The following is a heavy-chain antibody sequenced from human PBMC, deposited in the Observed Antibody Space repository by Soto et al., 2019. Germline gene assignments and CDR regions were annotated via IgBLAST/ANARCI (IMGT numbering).Heavy chain of an antibody. D-gene: IGHD3-3*01. CDR3: ARAGKYYDFWSGYSAELFDY. CDR2: IYYSGST. V-gene: IGHV4-59*01. CDR1: GGSISSYY. Sequence: ASETLSLTCTVSGGSISSYYWSWIRQPPGKGLEWIGYIYYSGSTNYNPSLKSRVTISVDTSKNQFSLKLSSVTAADTAVYYCARAGKYYDFWSGYSAELFDYWGQGTLVTVSS. J-gene: IGHJ4*02.